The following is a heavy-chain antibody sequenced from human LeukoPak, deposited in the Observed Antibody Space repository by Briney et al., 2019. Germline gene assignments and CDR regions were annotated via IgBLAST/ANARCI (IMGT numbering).Heavy chain of an antibody. D-gene: IGHD3-10*01. V-gene: IGHV3-23*01. CDR3: AKVLNYYGSGYFDY. CDR2: TTDSGSRT. CDR1: GFTFSSYS. J-gene: IGHJ4*02. Sequence: GGSLRLSCAASGFTFSSYSMNWVRQAPGKGLEWVSSTTDSGSRTYYADSVKGRFTISRDNSKNMLYLQMNSLRAEDTAVYYCAKVLNYYGSGYFDYWGQGTLVTVSS.